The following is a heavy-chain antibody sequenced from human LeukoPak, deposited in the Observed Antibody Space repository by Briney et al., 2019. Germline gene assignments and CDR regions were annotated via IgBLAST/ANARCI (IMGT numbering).Heavy chain of an antibody. J-gene: IGHJ4*02. CDR2: INQSEST. CDR3: ARGGYYDSSGYPLDY. V-gene: IGHV4-34*01. CDR1: GGSFSGYY. D-gene: IGHD3-22*01. Sequence: PSETLSLTCAVYGGSFSGYYWSWIRQPPGKGLEWIGEINQSESTNYNPSLKSRVTISVDPSKTQFSLKLSSVTAADTAVYYCARGGYYDSSGYPLDYWGQGTLVTVSS.